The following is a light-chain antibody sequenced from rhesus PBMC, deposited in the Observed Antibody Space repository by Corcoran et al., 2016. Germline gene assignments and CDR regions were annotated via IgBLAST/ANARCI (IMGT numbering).Light chain of an antibody. V-gene: IGKV1-28*01. CDR1: QGISSS. CDR2: AAS. CDR3: LQHNSYPWT. Sequence: DIRMTQSPSSLSASVGDTVTITCRASQGISSSLNWVLQKPGNAPKLLLYAASRLAGGVPSRFSGSGSGTEFTLTISSLQPEEFAAYYWLQHNSYPWTFGQGTKVEIK. J-gene: IGKJ1*01.